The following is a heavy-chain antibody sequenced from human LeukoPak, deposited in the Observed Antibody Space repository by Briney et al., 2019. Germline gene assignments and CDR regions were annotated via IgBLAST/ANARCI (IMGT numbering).Heavy chain of an antibody. J-gene: IGHJ4*02. Sequence: SESLSLTCTVAAGSISSYYWSWIRQPPGKGLEWIGYIYYSGSTNYNPSLKSRVTISVDTSKNQFSLKLSSVTAADTAVYYCARDMRVRGVITGHFDYWGQGTLVTVSS. V-gene: IGHV4-59*12. CDR3: ARDMRVRGVITGHFDY. CDR2: IYYSGST. CDR1: AGSISSYY. D-gene: IGHD3-10*01.